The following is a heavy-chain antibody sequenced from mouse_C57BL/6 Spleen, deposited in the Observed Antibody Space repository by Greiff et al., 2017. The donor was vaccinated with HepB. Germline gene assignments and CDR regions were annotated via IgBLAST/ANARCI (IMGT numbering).Heavy chain of an antibody. J-gene: IGHJ4*01. CDR3: ARSVYDYPSMDY. Sequence: QVQLQQPGAELVKPGASVKLSCKASGYTFTSYWMQWVKQRPGQGLEWIGEIDPSDSYTNYNQKFKGKATLTVDTSSSTAYMQLNSLTSEDSAVYYCARSVYDYPSMDYWGQGTSVTVSS. D-gene: IGHD2-4*01. CDR2: IDPSDSYT. CDR1: GYTFTSYW. V-gene: IGHV1-50*01.